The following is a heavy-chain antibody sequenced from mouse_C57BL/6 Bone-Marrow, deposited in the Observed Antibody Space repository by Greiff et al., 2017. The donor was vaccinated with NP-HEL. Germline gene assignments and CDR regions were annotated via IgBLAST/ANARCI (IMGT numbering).Heavy chain of an antibody. J-gene: IGHJ1*03. CDR1: GYAFSSSW. V-gene: IGHV1-82*01. Sequence: VQLQQSGPELVKPGASVKISCKASGYAFSSSWMNWVKQRPGKGLEWIGRIYPGDGDTNYNGKFKGKATLTADKSSSTAYMQLSSLTSDDSAVYFCSRVTYYSNDWYFDVWGTGTTVTVSS. CDR3: SRVTYYSNDWYFDV. CDR2: IYPGDGDT. D-gene: IGHD2-5*01.